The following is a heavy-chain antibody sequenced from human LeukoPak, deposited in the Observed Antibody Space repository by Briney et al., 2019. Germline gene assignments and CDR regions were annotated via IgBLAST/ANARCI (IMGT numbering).Heavy chain of an antibody. CDR2: INPNSGGT. Sequence: ASVKVSCKASGYTFTGYYMHWVRQAPGQGLEWMGWINPNSGGTNYAQKFQGRVTMTRDTSISTAYMELSRLRSDDTAVYDCARVSTIFGVAPFDPWGQGTLVTVSS. J-gene: IGHJ5*02. V-gene: IGHV1-2*02. CDR1: GYTFTGYY. D-gene: IGHD3-3*01. CDR3: ARVSTIFGVAPFDP.